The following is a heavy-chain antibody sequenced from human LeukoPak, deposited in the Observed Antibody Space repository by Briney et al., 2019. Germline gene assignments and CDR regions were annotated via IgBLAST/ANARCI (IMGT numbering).Heavy chain of an antibody. J-gene: IGHJ5*02. Sequence: QAGGSLRLSCAASGFTFSSYAMSWVRQAPGKGLEWVSAISGSGGSTYYADSVKGRFTISRDNSKNTLYLQMNSLRAEDTAVYYCARGDWRPVDTMIVVPGGFDPWGQGTLVTVSS. CDR2: ISGSGGST. D-gene: IGHD3-22*01. CDR3: ARGDWRPVDTMIVVPGGFDP. V-gene: IGHV3-23*01. CDR1: GFTFSSYA.